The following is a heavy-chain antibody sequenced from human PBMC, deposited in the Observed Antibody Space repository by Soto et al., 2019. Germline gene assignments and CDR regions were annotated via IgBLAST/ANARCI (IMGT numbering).Heavy chain of an antibody. Sequence: SETLSLTCAVYGGSFSGYYWSWIRQPPGKGLEWIGEINHSGSTNYNPSLKSRVTISVDTSKNQFSLKLSSVTAADTAVYYCARVRGWYYDSSGYVAAYYYYGMDVWGQGTTVTVSS. D-gene: IGHD3-22*01. J-gene: IGHJ6*02. V-gene: IGHV4-34*01. CDR1: GGSFSGYY. CDR3: ARVRGWYYDSSGYVAAYYYYGMDV. CDR2: INHSGST.